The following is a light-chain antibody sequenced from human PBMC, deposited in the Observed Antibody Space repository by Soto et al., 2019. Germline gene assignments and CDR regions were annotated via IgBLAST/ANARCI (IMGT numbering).Light chain of an antibody. J-gene: IGLJ2*01. CDR1: KLGDKY. Sequence: SYELTQPPSVSVSPGQTASITCSGDKLGDKYACWYQQKPGQSPVLVIYQDSKRPSGIPERFSGFNSGNTATLTISGTQAMDEADYYCQAWDSSTVVFGGGTKLTFL. V-gene: IGLV3-1*01. CDR3: QAWDSSTVV. CDR2: QDS.